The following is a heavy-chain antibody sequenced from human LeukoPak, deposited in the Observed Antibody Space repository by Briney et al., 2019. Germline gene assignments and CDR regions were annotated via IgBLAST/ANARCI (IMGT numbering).Heavy chain of an antibody. D-gene: IGHD3-22*01. V-gene: IGHV1-2*02. CDR2: INPNSGGT. Sequence: ASVKVSCKASGYTFTGYYVHWVRQAPGQGLEWMGWINPNSGGTNYAQKFQGGVTMTRDTSISTAYMELSRLRSDDTAVYYCARASDRYYYDSTPPDYWGQGTLVTVSS. J-gene: IGHJ4*02. CDR3: ARASDRYYYDSTPPDY. CDR1: GYTFTGYY.